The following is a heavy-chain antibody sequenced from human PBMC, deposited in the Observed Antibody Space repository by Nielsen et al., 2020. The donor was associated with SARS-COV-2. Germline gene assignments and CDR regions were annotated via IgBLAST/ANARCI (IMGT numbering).Heavy chain of an antibody. CDR2: ISYDGSNK. D-gene: IGHD2-2*01. V-gene: IGHV3-30*18. J-gene: IGHJ6*02. Sequence: WIRQPPGKGLEWVATISYDGSNKYYADSVKGRFTISRDNSKNTLYLQMNSLRAEDTAVYYCAKDWGRYCSSTSCPLGGMDVWGRGTTVTVSS. CDR3: AKDWGRYCSSTSCPLGGMDV.